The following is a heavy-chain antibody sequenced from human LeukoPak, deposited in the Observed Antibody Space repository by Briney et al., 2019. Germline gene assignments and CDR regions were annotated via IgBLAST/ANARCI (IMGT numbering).Heavy chain of an antibody. CDR1: GFTFSSYE. D-gene: IGHD3-16*01. J-gene: IGHJ6*03. V-gene: IGHV3-7*01. CDR2: IKQDGSEK. CDR3: ARVTHGNYDYVWGSSITNYYYYYMDV. Sequence: PGGSLRLSCAASGFTFSSYEMNWVRQAPGKGLEWVANIKQDGSEKYYVDSVKGRFTISRDNAKNSLYLQMNSLRAEDTAVYYCARVTHGNYDYVWGSSITNYYYYYMDVWGKGTTVTISS.